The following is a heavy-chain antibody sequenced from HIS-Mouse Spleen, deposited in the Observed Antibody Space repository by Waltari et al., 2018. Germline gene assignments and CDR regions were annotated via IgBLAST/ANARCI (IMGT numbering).Heavy chain of an antibody. D-gene: IGHD6-13*01. Sequence: QLQLQESGPGLVKPSETLSLTCTVSGGSISSSSYYWGWIRQPPGKGLEWIGSIYYSASPYSNPSLKRRVTISVDTSKNQFSLMLSSVTAADTAVYYCAREIPYSSSWYDWYFDLWGRGTLVTVSS. CDR2: IYYSASP. V-gene: IGHV4-39*07. J-gene: IGHJ2*01. CDR3: AREIPYSSSWYDWYFDL. CDR1: GGSISSSSYY.